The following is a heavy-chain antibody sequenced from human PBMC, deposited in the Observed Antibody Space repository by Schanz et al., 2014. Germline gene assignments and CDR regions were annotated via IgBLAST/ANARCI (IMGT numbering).Heavy chain of an antibody. CDR1: GLIFSNYV. V-gene: IGHV4-31*02. CDR3: ARVGRNSYGFTSRFDA. D-gene: IGHD3-16*01. CDR2: ISYSGST. J-gene: IGHJ5*02. Sequence: VQLVESGGGLVQPGGSLRLSCAASGLIFSNYVMSWVRQAPGKGLEWIGYISYSGSTSFNPSLKSRLTMSVDTSKNQFSLRLSSVTAADTAVYYCARVGRNSYGFTSRFDAWGQGTLVDVSS.